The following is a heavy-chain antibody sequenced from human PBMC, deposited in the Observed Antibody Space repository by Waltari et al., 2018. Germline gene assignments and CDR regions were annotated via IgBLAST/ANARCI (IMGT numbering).Heavy chain of an antibody. V-gene: IGHV3-23*04. D-gene: IGHD3-22*01. Sequence: EVQLVESGGGLVQPGGSLRLSCAASGFTFSSYAMSWVRQAPGQGLEWVSAISGSGGSTYYADSVKGRFTISRDNSKNTLYLQMNSLRAEDTAVYYCAKDPYYDSSGYYSSSSFDYWGQGTLVTVSS. CDR2: ISGSGGST. J-gene: IGHJ4*02. CDR1: GFTFSSYA. CDR3: AKDPYYDSSGYYSSSSFDY.